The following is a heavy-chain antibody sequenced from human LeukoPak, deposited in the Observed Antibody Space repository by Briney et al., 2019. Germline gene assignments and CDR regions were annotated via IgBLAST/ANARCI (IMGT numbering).Heavy chain of an antibody. Sequence: PGRSLRLSCAASGFTFDDYAMHWVRQAPGKGLEWVSGISWNSGSIGYADSVKGRFTISRDNAKNSLYLQMNSLRVEDTAVYYCARDRGGLGKQWLVQDYWGQGTLVTVSS. J-gene: IGHJ4*02. D-gene: IGHD6-19*01. CDR2: ISWNSGSI. CDR3: ARDRGGLGKQWLVQDY. V-gene: IGHV3-9*01. CDR1: GFTFDDYA.